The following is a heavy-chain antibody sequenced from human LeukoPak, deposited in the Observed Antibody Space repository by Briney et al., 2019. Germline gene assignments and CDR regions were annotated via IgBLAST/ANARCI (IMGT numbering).Heavy chain of an antibody. J-gene: IGHJ3*02. D-gene: IGHD1-26*01. Sequence: GASVKVSCKASGGTFSSYAISWVRQAPGRGLEWMGGIIPIFGTANYAQKFQGRVTITTDESTSTAYMELSSLRSEDTAVYYCAKRGATRAFDIWGQGTMVTVSS. CDR2: IIPIFGTA. V-gene: IGHV1-69*05. CDR1: GGTFSSYA. CDR3: AKRGATRAFDI.